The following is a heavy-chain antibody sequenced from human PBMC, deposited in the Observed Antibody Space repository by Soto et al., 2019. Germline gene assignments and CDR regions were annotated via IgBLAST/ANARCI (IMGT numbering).Heavy chain of an antibody. Sequence: EVQLLESGGGLVQPGGSLRLSCAASGFTFSSYAMSWVRQAPGKGLEWVSAISGSGGSTYYADSVKGRFTISRDNSKNTRYLQMNSLRGEDTAVYYWAKGRYCSGGSCYNILFDPWGQGTLVTVS. D-gene: IGHD2-15*01. V-gene: IGHV3-23*01. CDR3: AKGRYCSGGSCYNILFDP. J-gene: IGHJ5*02. CDR2: ISGSGGST. CDR1: GFTFSSYA.